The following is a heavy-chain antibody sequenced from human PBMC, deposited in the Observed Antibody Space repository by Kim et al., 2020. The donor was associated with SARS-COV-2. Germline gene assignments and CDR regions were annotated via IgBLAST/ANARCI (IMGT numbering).Heavy chain of an antibody. CDR1: GFTFSLYA. CDR2: ISGNGEST. CDR3: ARDRRGFHPYYGMDV. V-gene: IGHV3-23*01. D-gene: IGHD3-10*01. Sequence: GGSLRLSCAASGFTFSLYAMSWVRQAPGKGLEWVSSISGNGESTYSADSVKGRFTISRDTSKSTLYLQMNSVRAEDTAVYYCARDRRGFHPYYGMDVWGQGTTVTVSS. J-gene: IGHJ6*02.